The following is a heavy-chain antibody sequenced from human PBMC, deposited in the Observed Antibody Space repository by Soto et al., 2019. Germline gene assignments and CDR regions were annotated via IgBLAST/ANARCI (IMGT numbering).Heavy chain of an antibody. CDR3: ARGEAFDI. D-gene: IGHD3-16*01. Sequence: SVKVSCKASGYTFTDYYMHWVRQAPVQGLEWMGLINPNSGGTNYAQKFQGWVTMTRATSISTAYMELSRLRSDDTAVYYCARGEAFDIWGQGTMVTVSS. CDR2: INPNSGGT. V-gene: IGHV1-2*04. CDR1: GYTFTDYY. J-gene: IGHJ3*02.